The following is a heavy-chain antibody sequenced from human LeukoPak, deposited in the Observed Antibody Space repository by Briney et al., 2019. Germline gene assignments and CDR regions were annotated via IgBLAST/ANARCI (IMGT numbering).Heavy chain of an antibody. V-gene: IGHV3-53*01. Sequence: GGSLRLSCAASGFTVSGTHMSWVRQAPGKGLEWVSTMYTGGTTYYADSVQGRFTISRDNSKNTLYLQMNSLRAEDTAVYYCAKDEATSGGGLASWGQGTLVTVSS. D-gene: IGHD3-16*01. CDR1: GFTVSGTH. CDR3: AKDEATSGGGLAS. CDR2: MYTGGTT. J-gene: IGHJ4*02.